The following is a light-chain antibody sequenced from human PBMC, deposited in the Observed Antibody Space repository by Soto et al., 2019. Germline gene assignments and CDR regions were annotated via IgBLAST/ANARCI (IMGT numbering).Light chain of an antibody. Sequence: QSALTQPRSVSGSPGQSVTISCTGTSSDVGAYNYVSWYQQHPGKVPKLMIYDVSRRPSGVPNRFSGSKSGNTASLTISGIQADDEADYYCCSYAGSYTLVFGGGTKLTVL. CDR3: CSYAGSYTLV. CDR2: DVS. V-gene: IGLV2-11*01. J-gene: IGLJ3*02. CDR1: SSDVGAYNY.